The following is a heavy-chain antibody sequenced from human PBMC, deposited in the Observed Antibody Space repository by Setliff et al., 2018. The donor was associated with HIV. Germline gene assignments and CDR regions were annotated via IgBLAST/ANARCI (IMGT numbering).Heavy chain of an antibody. Sequence: NPSETLSLTCAVYGGSFSGYYWSWIRQPPGKGLEWIGEINHSGSTNYNPSLKSRVTISLDTSKNQFSLKLNSVTAADTAVYYCTREDYYDSSGYAFEIWGQGTMVTVSS. CDR1: GGSFSGYY. CDR2: INHSGST. J-gene: IGHJ3*02. D-gene: IGHD3-22*01. CDR3: TREDYYDSSGYAFEI. V-gene: IGHV4-34*01.